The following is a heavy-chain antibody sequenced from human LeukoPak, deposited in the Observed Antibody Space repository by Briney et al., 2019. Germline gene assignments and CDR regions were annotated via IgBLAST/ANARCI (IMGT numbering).Heavy chain of an antibody. V-gene: IGHV3-64*01. CDR2: ISSNGGST. CDR1: GFTFSSYG. Sequence: GGSLRLSCAASGFTFSSYGMSWVRQAPGKGLEYVSAISSNGGSTYYANSVKGRFTISRDNSKNTLYLQMGSLRAEDMAVYYCARGDYCSGGSCYFPSPDYWGQGTLVTVSS. J-gene: IGHJ4*02. D-gene: IGHD2-15*01. CDR3: ARGDYCSGGSCYFPSPDY.